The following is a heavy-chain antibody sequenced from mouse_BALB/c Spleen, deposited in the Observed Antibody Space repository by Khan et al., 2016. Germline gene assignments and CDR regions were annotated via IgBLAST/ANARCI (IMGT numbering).Heavy chain of an antibody. D-gene: IGHD2-1*01. V-gene: IGHV14-1*02. J-gene: IGHJ3*01. CDR3: ARGSYGIFSAY. CDR1: GFNIKDNL. CDR2: IDPESGNT. Sequence: VQLQQPGAELVRPGASVKLSCKASGFNIKDNLIHWVKQRPEQGLECIGGIDPESGNTIYAQKFRGRASITADKSSSTAYLQLSSLTSEDTAVSYCARGSYGIFSAYWGQGALVPVSA.